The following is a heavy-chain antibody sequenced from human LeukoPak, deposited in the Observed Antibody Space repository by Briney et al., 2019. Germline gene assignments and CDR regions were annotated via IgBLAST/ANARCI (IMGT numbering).Heavy chain of an antibody. Sequence: GGSLRLSCTASGFTFGDYAMSWFRQAPGKGLEWVSYISSSGSTTYYADSVKGRFTISRDNAKNSLYLQMNSLRAEDTAVYYCAKDHYGYVWGSYYKPLDYWGQGTLVTVSS. V-gene: IGHV3-11*01. J-gene: IGHJ4*02. CDR3: AKDHYGYVWGSYYKPLDY. D-gene: IGHD3-16*01. CDR1: GFTFGDYA. CDR2: ISSSGSTT.